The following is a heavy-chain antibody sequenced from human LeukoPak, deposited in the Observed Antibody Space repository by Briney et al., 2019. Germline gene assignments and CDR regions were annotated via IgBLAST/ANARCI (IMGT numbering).Heavy chain of an antibody. J-gene: IGHJ4*02. CDR2: INPSGGTT. Sequence: ASVKVSCKATGYTFTSFYLHWVRQAPGQGLEWVGVINPSGGTTDHAPNFQGRVTLTRDTSTTTVYMELSSLRSEDTAVYYCARDRSGDSGSYYFEYYFDYWGQGTLVTVSS. CDR3: ARDRSGDSGSYYFEYYFDY. V-gene: IGHV1-46*01. CDR1: GYTFTSFY. D-gene: IGHD1-26*01.